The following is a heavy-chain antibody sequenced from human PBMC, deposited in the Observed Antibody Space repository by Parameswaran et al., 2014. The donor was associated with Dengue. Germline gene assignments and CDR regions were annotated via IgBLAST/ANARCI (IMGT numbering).Heavy chain of an antibody. CDR3: ARDQLGYYYYGMDV. J-gene: IGHJ6*04. D-gene: IGHD1-1*01. V-gene: IGHV3-21*01. CDR2: ISSSSSYI. Sequence: WIRQPQEGLEWVSSISSSSSYIYYADSVKGRFTISRDNAKNSLYLQMNSLRAEDTAVYYCARDQLGYYYYGMDVWAKDHGHRLL.